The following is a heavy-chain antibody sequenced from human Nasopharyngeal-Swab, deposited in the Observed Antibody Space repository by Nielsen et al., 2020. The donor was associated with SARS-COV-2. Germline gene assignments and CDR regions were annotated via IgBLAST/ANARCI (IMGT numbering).Heavy chain of an antibody. CDR3: TRLGHCSGGSCYALGPDY. CDR2: IYPGDSDT. D-gene: IGHD2-15*01. V-gene: IGHV5-51*01. Sequence: GESLKISCKVSGYSFTNYWIGWVRQMPGKGPEWMGIIYPGDSDTRYSPSFQGQVTISADKSISTTHLQWSSLQASDTAMYFCTRLGHCSGGSCYALGPDYWGQGTQVTVSS. CDR1: GYSFTNYW. J-gene: IGHJ4*02.